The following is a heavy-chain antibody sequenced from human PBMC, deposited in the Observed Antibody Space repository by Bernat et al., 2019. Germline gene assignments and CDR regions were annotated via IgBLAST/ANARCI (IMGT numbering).Heavy chain of an antibody. CDR2: IRSKANSYAA. V-gene: IGHV3-73*01. CDR1: GFTFSGSA. D-gene: IGHD3-22*01. J-gene: IGHJ4*02. Sequence: EVQLVESGGGLVQPGGSLKLSCAASGFTFSGSAIHWVRQASGKGLEWVGRIRSKANSYAAAYGASVKGRVTISRKYSGNTAYLHINILKTVDTAVYYCTSAVRDSRTWGAFDDWGQGTLVTVAS. CDR3: TSAVRDSRTWGAFDD.